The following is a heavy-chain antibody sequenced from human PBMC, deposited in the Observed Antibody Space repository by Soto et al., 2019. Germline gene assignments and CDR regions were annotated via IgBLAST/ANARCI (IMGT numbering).Heavy chain of an antibody. CDR3: ARDLPDIVVVPAAGHWFDP. CDR2: INHSGST. D-gene: IGHD2-2*01. Sequence: SETLSLTCAVYGGSFSGYYWSWIRQPPGKGLEWIGEINHSGSTNYNPSLKSRVTISVDMSKNQFSLKLSSVTAADTAVYYCARDLPDIVVVPAAGHWFDPWGQGTLVTVSS. CDR1: GGSFSGYY. J-gene: IGHJ5*02. V-gene: IGHV4-34*01.